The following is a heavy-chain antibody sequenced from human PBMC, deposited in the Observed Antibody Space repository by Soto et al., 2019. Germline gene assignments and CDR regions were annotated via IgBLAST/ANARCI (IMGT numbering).Heavy chain of an antibody. D-gene: IGHD5-12*01. CDR2: ISYDGSNK. V-gene: IGHV3-30*04. CDR3: ARDSTQKLATIIGIFVY. CDR1: GFTFSSYA. J-gene: IGHJ4*02. Sequence: GESLKISCAASGFTFSSYAMHWVRQAPGKGLEWVAVISYDGSNKYYADSVKGRFTISRDNSKNTLYLQMNSLRAEDTAVYYCARDSTQKLATIIGIFVYWGQGTLVTVSS.